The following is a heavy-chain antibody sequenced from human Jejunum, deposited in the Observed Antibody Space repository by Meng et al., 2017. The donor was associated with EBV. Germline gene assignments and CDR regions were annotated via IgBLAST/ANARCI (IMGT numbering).Heavy chain of an antibody. J-gene: IGHJ4*02. CDR3: SRDLRGPFDF. V-gene: IGHV3-15*05. Sequence: EVQLVGSGGGLVKSGGSLTLPCTASGLTFSNAWMSWVRQAPGKGLEWVGRIKSKANGMTSDYAAPVEGRFTVSRDNAKNTLYLQMNSLRAEDTAVYYCSRDLRGPFDFWGQGTLVTVSS. CDR2: IKSKANGMTS. D-gene: IGHD3-16*01. CDR1: GLTFSNAW.